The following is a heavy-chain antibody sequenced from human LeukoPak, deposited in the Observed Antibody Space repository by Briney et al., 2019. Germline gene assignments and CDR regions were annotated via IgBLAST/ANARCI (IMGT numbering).Heavy chain of an antibody. V-gene: IGHV4-59*08. J-gene: IGHJ4*02. CDR2: IYYSGST. D-gene: IGHD5-24*01. Sequence: PSETLSLTCTVSGDSISGNFWTWIRQPPGKGLVWIGYIYYSGSTNYNASLKSRVTISVDTSKNQFSLKLSSVTAADTAVYYCARLGDGDNLRYFDYWGQGTLVTVSS. CDR1: GDSISGNF. CDR3: ARLGDGDNLRYFDY.